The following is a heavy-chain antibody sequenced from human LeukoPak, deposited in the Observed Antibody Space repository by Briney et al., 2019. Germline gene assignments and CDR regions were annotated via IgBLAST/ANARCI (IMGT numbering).Heavy chain of an antibody. CDR3: ARAYYYDSSGYFIDY. Sequence: ASVKVSCKASGYTFTSYGISWVRQAPGQGLEWMGWISAYNGNTNYAQKLQGRVTMTTDTSTSTAYMELRSLRSDDTAVYYRARAYYYDSSGYFIDYWGQGTLVTVSS. V-gene: IGHV1-18*01. CDR2: ISAYNGNT. D-gene: IGHD3-22*01. CDR1: GYTFTSYG. J-gene: IGHJ4*02.